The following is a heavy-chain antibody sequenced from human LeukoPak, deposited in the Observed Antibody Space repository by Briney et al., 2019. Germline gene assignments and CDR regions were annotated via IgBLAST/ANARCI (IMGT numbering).Heavy chain of an antibody. V-gene: IGHV3-30*18. CDR1: GVTFSSYG. D-gene: IGHD3-9*01. J-gene: IGHJ4*02. Sequence: GRSLRLSCAASGVTFSSYGMHWVRQAPGKGLEWVAVISYDGSNKYYADSVKGRFTISRDNSKNTLYLQMNSLRAEDTAVYYCAKVRYFDNYYFDYWGQGTLVTVSS. CDR3: AKVRYFDNYYFDY. CDR2: ISYDGSNK.